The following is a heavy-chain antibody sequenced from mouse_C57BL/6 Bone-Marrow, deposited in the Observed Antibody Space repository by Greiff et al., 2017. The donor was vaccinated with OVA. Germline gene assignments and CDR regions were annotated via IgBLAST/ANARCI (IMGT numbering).Heavy chain of an antibody. CDR1: GFTFSSYA. D-gene: IGHD1-1*01. J-gene: IGHJ2*01. CDR2: ISSGGDYI. Sequence: EVKLVESGEGLVKPGGSLKLSCAASGFTFSSYAMSWVRQTPEKRLEWVAYISSGGDYIYYADTVKGRFTISRDNARNTLYLQMSSLKSEDTAMYYCTRPYYYGSRYYFDYWGQGTTLTVSS. CDR3: TRPYYYGSRYYFDY. V-gene: IGHV5S21*01.